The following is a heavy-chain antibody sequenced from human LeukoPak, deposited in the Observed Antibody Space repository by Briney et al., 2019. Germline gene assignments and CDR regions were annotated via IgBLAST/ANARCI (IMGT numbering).Heavy chain of an antibody. D-gene: IGHD6-25*01. CDR1: GFTLSSSE. CDR3: ARDGSGFYLYNYMDV. J-gene: IGHJ6*03. V-gene: IGHV3-21*01. CDR2: ISHSGTYI. Sequence: GGSLRLSCVVSGFTLSSSEMNWVRQAPGKGLEWVSSISHSGTYIYYADSVKGRFTLSRDTSKNSLFLQMNSLRAEDTAVYYCARDGSGFYLYNYMDVWGKGTTVTVSS.